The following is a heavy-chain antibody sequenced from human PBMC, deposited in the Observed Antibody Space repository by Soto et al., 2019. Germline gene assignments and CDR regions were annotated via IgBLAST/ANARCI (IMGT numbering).Heavy chain of an antibody. V-gene: IGHV1-46*03. Sequence: ASVKVSCKASGYTFTSYYMHWVRQAPGQGLEWMGIINPSGGSTSYAQKFQGRVTMTRDTSTSTVYMELSSLRSEDTAVYYCARGSRLLPNRGNWFDPWGQGTLVTVSS. J-gene: IGHJ5*02. CDR1: GYTFTSYY. D-gene: IGHD2-21*02. CDR2: INPSGGST. CDR3: ARGSRLLPNRGNWFDP.